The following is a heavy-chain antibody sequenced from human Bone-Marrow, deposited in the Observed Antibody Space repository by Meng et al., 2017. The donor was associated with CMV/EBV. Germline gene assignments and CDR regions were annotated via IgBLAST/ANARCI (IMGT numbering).Heavy chain of an antibody. V-gene: IGHV3-30-3*01. CDR1: GFTFSTYA. D-gene: IGHD4-11*01. Sequence: GGSLRLSCGASGFTFSTYAMHWVRQAPGKGLEWVAVISYDGSNKYYADSVKGRFTISRDNSKNTLYLQMNSLRAEDTAVYYCASTGTVTTTAAGGDVWGQGTTVTVSS. J-gene: IGHJ6*02. CDR2: ISYDGSNK. CDR3: ASTGTVTTTAAGGDV.